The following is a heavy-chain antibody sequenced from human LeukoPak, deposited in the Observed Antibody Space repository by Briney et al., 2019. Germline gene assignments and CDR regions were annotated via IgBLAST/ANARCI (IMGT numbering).Heavy chain of an antibody. CDR3: ARSRTIVGATHYKFDP. V-gene: IGHV3-48*01. D-gene: IGHD1-26*01. Sequence: GGSLRLSCAASGFTFNNYSMNWVRQAPGKGLEWVSYISSRSRTIYYADSVKGRFTISRDNAKNSLYLQMNSLRAEDTAVYYCARSRTIVGATHYKFDPWGQGTLVTVSS. CDR2: ISSRSRTI. CDR1: GFTFNNYS. J-gene: IGHJ5*02.